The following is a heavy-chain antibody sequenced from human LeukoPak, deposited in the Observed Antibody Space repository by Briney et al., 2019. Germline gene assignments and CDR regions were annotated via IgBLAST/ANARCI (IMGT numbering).Heavy chain of an antibody. Sequence: SETLSLTCTVSGGSISSYYWSWIRQPPGKGLEWIGYIYYSGSTNYNPSLKSRVTISVDTSKSQFSLKLSSVTAEDTAVYYCARVGFIAEDAFDIWGQGTMVTVSS. CDR3: ARVGFIAEDAFDI. J-gene: IGHJ3*02. CDR1: GGSISSYY. CDR2: IYYSGST. D-gene: IGHD6-13*01. V-gene: IGHV4-59*01.